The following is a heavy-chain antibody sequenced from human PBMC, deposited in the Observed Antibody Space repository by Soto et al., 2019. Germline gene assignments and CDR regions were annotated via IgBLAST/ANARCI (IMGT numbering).Heavy chain of an antibody. J-gene: IGHJ6*03. V-gene: IGHV3-23*01. Sequence: GGSLRLSCAASGFTFSSYAMSWVRQAPGKGLEWVSAISGSGGSTYYADSVKGRFTISRENSKNTLYLQMNSLRAEDTAVYYWSKVALPSCSGGSCYLYYYYYMDVWGKGTTVTVSS. CDR3: SKVALPSCSGGSCYLYYYYYMDV. CDR2: ISGSGGST. CDR1: GFTFSSYA. D-gene: IGHD2-15*01.